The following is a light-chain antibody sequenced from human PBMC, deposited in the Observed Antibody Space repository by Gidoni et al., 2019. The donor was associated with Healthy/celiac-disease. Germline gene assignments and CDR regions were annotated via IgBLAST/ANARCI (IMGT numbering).Light chain of an antibody. V-gene: IGKV3-11*01. J-gene: IGKJ4*01. CDR3: QQRSNWPPLLT. CDR2: DAS. Sequence: IVLTQSPATLSLSLGERATLSCRASQSVSSYLAWYQQKPGQAPRLLIYDASNRATGIPARFSGSGSGTDFTLTISSLEPEDFAVYYCQQRSNWPPLLTFGGXTKVEIK. CDR1: QSVSSY.